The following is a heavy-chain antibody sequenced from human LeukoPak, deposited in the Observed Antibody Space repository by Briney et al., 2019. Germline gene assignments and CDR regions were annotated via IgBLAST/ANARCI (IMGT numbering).Heavy chain of an antibody. CDR3: ARVKSVPAARDSSLGIDY. CDR1: GFTFSSYS. CDR2: ITGISTYM. J-gene: IGHJ4*02. V-gene: IGHV3-21*01. Sequence: PGGSLRLSCTASGFTFSSYSMNWVRQALGKGLEWVSSITGISTYMYYTDSVKGRFTISRDNAKNSLYLQMNSLRAEDSAVYYCARVKSVPAARDSSLGIDYWGQGTLVTVSS. D-gene: IGHD2-2*01.